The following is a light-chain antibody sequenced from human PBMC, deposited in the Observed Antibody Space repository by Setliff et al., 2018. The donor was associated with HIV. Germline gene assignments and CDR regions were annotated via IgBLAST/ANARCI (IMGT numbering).Light chain of an antibody. CDR2: EVT. CDR1: SSDVGGYNY. CDR3: NSYTTSGTRV. Sequence: QSVLTQPASVSGSPGQPIIISCTGTSSDVGGYNYVSWYQQHPGKAPKLIIYEVTNRPSGVSDRFSGSKSVNTASLTISGLQTEDEADYYCNSYTTSGTRVFGTGTKVTVL. J-gene: IGLJ1*01. V-gene: IGLV2-14*01.